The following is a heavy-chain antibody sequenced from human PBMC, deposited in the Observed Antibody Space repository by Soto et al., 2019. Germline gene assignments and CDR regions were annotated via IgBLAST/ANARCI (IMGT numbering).Heavy chain of an antibody. CDR3: ARGNGEWLLDPYYYGMDV. V-gene: IGHV4-31*03. CDR1: GGSISSGGYY. Sequence: QVQLQESGPGLVKPSQTLSLTCTVSGGSISSGGYYWSWIRQHPGKGLEWIGYIYYSGSTYYNPSLKSRVTISVDTSKNQFSLKLSSVTAADTAVYYCARGNGEWLLDPYYYGMDVWGQGTTVTVSS. D-gene: IGHD3-3*01. CDR2: IYYSGST. J-gene: IGHJ6*02.